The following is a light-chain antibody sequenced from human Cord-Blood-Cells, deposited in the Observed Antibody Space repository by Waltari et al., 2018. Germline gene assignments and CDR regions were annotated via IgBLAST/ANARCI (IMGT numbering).Light chain of an antibody. V-gene: IGLV2-11*01. J-gene: IGLJ3*02. CDR2: DVS. CDR1: RSAVGGYNY. CDR3: CSYAGSYTWV. Sequence: QSALTPPRSVSGSPGAAVTLSCTGTRSAVGGYNYVAWYQQHPGKAPQLMIYDVSKRPSGVPYRFSGSKSGNTASLTISGLQAEDEADYYCCSYAGSYTWVFGGGTKLTVL.